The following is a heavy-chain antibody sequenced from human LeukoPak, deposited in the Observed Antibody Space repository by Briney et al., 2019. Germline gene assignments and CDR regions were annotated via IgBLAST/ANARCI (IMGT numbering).Heavy chain of an antibody. V-gene: IGHV1-2*02. Sequence: ASVKVSCKASGYTFTGYYMHWVRQAPGQGLEWMGWINPNSGGTNYAQKFQGRVTMTRDTSISTAYMEPSRLRSDDTAVYYCARAAAVANWFDPWGQGTLVTVSS. CDR2: INPNSGGT. D-gene: IGHD6-13*01. J-gene: IGHJ5*02. CDR3: ARAAAVANWFDP. CDR1: GYTFTGYY.